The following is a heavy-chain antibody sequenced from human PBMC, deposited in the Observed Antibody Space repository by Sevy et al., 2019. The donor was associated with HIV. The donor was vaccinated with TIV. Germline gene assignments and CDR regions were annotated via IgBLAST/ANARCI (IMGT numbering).Heavy chain of an antibody. D-gene: IGHD6-6*01. V-gene: IGHV3-74*01. J-gene: IGHJ6*03. CDR1: GFTFDSYW. Sequence: GGSLRLSCVASGFTFDSYWMHWVRQAPGKGLVWVSRINSDGSSTPYADSVKGRFTISRDNAKNTLFLQLNRLGDEDTDVYYCTRGDPRVRPAGYYYHMDVWGKGTTVTVSS. CDR2: INSDGSST. CDR3: TRGDPRVRPAGYYYHMDV.